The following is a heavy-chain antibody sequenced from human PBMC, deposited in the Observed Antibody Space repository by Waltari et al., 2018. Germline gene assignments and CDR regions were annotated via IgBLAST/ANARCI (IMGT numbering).Heavy chain of an antibody. CDR1: GGSFSGYY. CDR2: INHSGST. Sequence: QVQLQQWGAGLLKPSETLSLTCAVYGGSFSGYYWSWIRQPPGKGLEWIGEINHSGSTNYNPSLKSRVTISVDTSKNQFSLKLSSVTAADTAVYYCARMSPIVVVINGRYYGMDVWGQGTTVTVSS. CDR3: ARMSPIVVVINGRYYGMDV. D-gene: IGHD3-22*01. J-gene: IGHJ6*02. V-gene: IGHV4-34*01.